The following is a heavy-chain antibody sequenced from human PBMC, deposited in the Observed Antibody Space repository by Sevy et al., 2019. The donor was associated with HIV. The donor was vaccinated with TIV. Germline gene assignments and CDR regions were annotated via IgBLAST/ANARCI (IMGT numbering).Heavy chain of an antibody. CDR2: ISGSGGST. CDR3: AKDQGEGVVVPAAIPVGAFDI. D-gene: IGHD2-2*02. CDR1: GFTFSSYA. J-gene: IGHJ3*02. V-gene: IGHV3-23*01. Sequence: GGSLRLSCAASGFTFSSYATSWVRQAPGKGLEWVSAISGSGGSTYYEDSVKGRFTISRDNSKNTLYLQMNSLRAEDTAVYYCAKDQGEGVVVPAAIPVGAFDIWGQGTMVTVSS.